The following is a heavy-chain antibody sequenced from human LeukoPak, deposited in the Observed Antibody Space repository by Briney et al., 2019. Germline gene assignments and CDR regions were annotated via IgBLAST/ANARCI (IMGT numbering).Heavy chain of an antibody. D-gene: IGHD2-2*01. CDR3: ARFHYCSSTNCYPRHFDY. CDR2: INYHSQPT. CDR1: GFTFSTFH. J-gene: IGHJ4*02. V-gene: IGHV3-48*01. Sequence: GGSLRLSCTASGFTFSTFHMHWVRQAPGKGLEWVSYINYHSQPTYYADSVKGRFTISRDNAKSSLYLQLNDLRAEDTAVYYCARFHYCSSTNCYPRHFDYWGQGTLVTVSS.